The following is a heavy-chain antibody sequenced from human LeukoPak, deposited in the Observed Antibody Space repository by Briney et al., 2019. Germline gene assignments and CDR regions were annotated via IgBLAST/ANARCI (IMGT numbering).Heavy chain of an antibody. D-gene: IGHD3-10*01. V-gene: IGHV3-30*18. CDR1: GFTFSSYG. CDR3: AKELDSRITMVRGDP. CDR2: ISYDGSNK. Sequence: GGSLRLSCAAPGFTFSSYGMHWVRQAPGKGLEWVAVISYDGSNKYYADSVKGRFTISRDNSKNTLYLQMNSLRAEDTAVYYCAKELDSRITMVRGDPWGQGTLLTVSS. J-gene: IGHJ5*02.